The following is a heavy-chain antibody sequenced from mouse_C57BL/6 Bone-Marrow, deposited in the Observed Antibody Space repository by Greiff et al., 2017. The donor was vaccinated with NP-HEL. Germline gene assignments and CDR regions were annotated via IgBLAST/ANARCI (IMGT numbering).Heavy chain of an antibody. Sequence: QVQLQQPGAELVKPGASVKLSCKASGFTFTNYWMHWVKQTPGRGLEWIGRIDPNSGGTKYNEKFKSKATLTVDKPSSTGYMQLSSLTTEDSAVYYCAKYYYGRGCFDYWGQGTTLTVSA. D-gene: IGHD1-1*01. CDR1: GFTFTNYW. J-gene: IGHJ2*01. V-gene: IGHV1-72*01. CDR3: AKYYYGRGCFDY. CDR2: IDPNSGGT.